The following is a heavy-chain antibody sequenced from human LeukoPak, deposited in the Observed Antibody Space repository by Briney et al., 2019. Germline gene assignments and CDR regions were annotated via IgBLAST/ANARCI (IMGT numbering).Heavy chain of an antibody. CDR2: ISGSGGST. J-gene: IGHJ6*03. D-gene: IGHD4-11*01. Sequence: GGSLRLSCAASGFTFSSYAMSGFRQAPGKGREWVPAISGSGGSTYYADSVKGRFTISRDNSKNTLYLQMNSLRAEDTAVYYCAKFPQMAFGLPEEDFYYMDVWGKGTTVTVSS. V-gene: IGHV3-23*01. CDR3: AKFPQMAFGLPEEDFYYMDV. CDR1: GFTFSSYA.